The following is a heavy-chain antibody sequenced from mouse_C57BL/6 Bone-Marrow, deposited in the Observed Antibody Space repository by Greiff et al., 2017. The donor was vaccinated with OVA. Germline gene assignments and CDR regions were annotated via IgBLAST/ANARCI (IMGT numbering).Heavy chain of an antibody. CDR2: IYPGSSDT. J-gene: IGHJ3*01. CDR1: GYTFTSYW. Sequence: EVQLQQSGTVLARPGASVKMSCKTSGYTFTSYWMHWVKQRPGQGLEWIGAIYPGSSDTSYNEKFKGKAKLTAVTSASTAYMEITSLTTADSAGSDCTYYYGNAWFAYWGQGTLVTVSA. CDR3: TYYYGNAWFAY. V-gene: IGHV1-5*01. D-gene: IGHD2-1*01.